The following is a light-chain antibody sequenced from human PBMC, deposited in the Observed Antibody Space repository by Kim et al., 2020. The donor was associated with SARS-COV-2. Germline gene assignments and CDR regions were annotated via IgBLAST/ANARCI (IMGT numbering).Light chain of an antibody. CDR2: GKD. Sequence: SSELTQDPAVSVALGQTVRITCQGDSLRSYYANWYQQKPGQAPKVVIYGKDNRPSGVTDRFSGSSSGNTAYLTITGTQAGDEADYYCNSRDSNDYVVFGGGTKVTVL. CDR3: NSRDSNDYVV. V-gene: IGLV3-19*01. J-gene: IGLJ2*01. CDR1: SLRSYY.